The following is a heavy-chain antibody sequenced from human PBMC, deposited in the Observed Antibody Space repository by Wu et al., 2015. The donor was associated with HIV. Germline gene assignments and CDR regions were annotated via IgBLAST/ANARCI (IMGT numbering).Heavy chain of an antibody. CDR1: GGTFSSYA. Sequence: QVQLVQSGAEVKKPGSSVKVSCKASGGTFSSYAISWVRQAPGQGLEWMGGIIPIFGTANYAQKFQGRVTITTDESTSTAYMELTSLRFDDTAVYYCARCGGGGPSRGFHFYGMDVWGQGTDGHRLL. D-gene: IGHD2-15*01. J-gene: IGHJ6*02. CDR2: IIPIFGTA. V-gene: IGHV1-69*05. CDR3: ARCGGGGPSRGFHFYGMDV.